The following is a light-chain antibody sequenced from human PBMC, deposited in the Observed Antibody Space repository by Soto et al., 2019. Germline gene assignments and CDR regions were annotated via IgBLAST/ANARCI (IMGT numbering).Light chain of an antibody. V-gene: IGKV3-15*01. CDR3: QQYGSSPAT. J-gene: IGKJ5*01. CDR2: GAS. CDR1: QSVSSN. Sequence: EIVMTQSPATLSVSPGERATLSCRASQSVSSNLAWYQQKPGQAPRLLIYGASTRATGIPARFSGSGSGTEFTLTISRLEPEDFALYYCQQYGSSPATFGQVTRLEIK.